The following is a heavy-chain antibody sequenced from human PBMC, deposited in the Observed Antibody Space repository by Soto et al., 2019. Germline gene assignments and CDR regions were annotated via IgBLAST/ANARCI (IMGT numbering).Heavy chain of an antibody. CDR3: AHGRTIFGVVLPGTY. CDR2: IYWNDDE. Sequence: QITLKESGPTLVKPTQTLTLTCTFSGFSFSTGGVGVGWIRQPPGKALEWLELIYWNDDERYSPSLKSRLTITKDTSKSQVVLTMTNMDPMDTATYYCAHGRTIFGVVLPGTYWGQGTLVTVSS. CDR1: GFSFSTGGVG. V-gene: IGHV2-5*01. D-gene: IGHD3-3*01. J-gene: IGHJ4*02.